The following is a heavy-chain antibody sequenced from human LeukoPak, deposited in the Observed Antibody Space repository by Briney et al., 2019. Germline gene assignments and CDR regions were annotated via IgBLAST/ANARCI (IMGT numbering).Heavy chain of an antibody. Sequence: GGSLRLSCAASGFTFSSYGMHWVRQAPGKGLEWVAVISYDGSNKYYADSVKGRFTISRDNSKNTLYLQMNSLRAEDTAVYYCAKDNTLVAFDYWGQGTLVTVSS. CDR2: ISYDGSNK. V-gene: IGHV3-30*18. CDR3: AKDNTLVAFDY. J-gene: IGHJ4*02. CDR1: GFTFSSYG. D-gene: IGHD2-15*01.